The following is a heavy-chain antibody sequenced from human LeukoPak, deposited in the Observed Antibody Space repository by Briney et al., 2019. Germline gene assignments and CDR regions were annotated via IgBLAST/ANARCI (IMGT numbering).Heavy chain of an antibody. CDR2: IYYSGST. Sequence: SETLSLTCTVSGDSISSSSYYWGWIRQPPGKGLEWIGSIYYSGSTYYNPSLKSRVTISVDTSKNQFSLKLSSVTAADTAVYYCARRSWRRPYDYWGQGTLVTVSS. J-gene: IGHJ4*02. D-gene: IGHD5-12*01. CDR3: ARRSWRRPYDY. CDR1: GDSISSSSYY. V-gene: IGHV4-39*01.